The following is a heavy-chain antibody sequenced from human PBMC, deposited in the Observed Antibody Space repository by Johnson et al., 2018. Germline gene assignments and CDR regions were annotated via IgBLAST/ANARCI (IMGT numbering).Heavy chain of an antibody. CDR2: ISSSSSYI. CDR3: ARDTIFCQFDP. J-gene: IGHJ5*02. V-gene: IGHV3-21*01. CDR1: GFTFSSYS. D-gene: IGHD3-3*01. Sequence: EVQLLESGGGLVQPGGSLRLSCAASGFTFSSYSMNWVLQAPGKGLEWVSSISSSSSYIYYADSVKGRFTISRDNAKNSLYLQMNSLSSEDTAVYYCARDTIFCQFDPWGQGTLVTVSS.